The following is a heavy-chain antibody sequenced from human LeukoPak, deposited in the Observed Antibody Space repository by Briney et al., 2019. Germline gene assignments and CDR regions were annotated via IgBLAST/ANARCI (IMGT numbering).Heavy chain of an antibody. D-gene: IGHD3-22*01. CDR3: ARGGYYDSSGYYLDY. CDR2: ISAYNGNT. V-gene: IGHV1-18*01. CDR1: GYTFTSYG. J-gene: IGHJ4*02. Sequence: ASVKVSCKASGYTFTSYGISWVRQAPGQGLEWMGWISAYNGNTNYAQKLQGRVTMTTDTSTSTAYMELRSLRSDDTAVYYCARGGYYDSSGYYLDYWGQGTLVTVSS.